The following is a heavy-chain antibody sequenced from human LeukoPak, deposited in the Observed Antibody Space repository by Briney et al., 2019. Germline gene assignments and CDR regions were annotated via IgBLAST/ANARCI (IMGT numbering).Heavy chain of an antibody. CDR1: GYSFTSYW. CDR2: IDPSDSYT. D-gene: IGHD3-10*01. J-gene: IGHJ3*02. CDR3: ARGSITMVRGVLDAFDI. V-gene: IGHV5-10-1*01. Sequence: GESLKISCKGSGYSFTSYWISWVRQMPGKGLEWMGRIDPSDSYTNYSPSFQGHVTISADKSISTAYLQWSSLKASDTAMYYCARGSITMVRGVLDAFDIWGQGTMVTVSS.